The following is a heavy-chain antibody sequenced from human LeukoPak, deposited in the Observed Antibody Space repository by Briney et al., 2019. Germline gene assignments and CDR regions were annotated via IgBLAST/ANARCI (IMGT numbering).Heavy chain of an antibody. CDR3: ARKGGSSSWYGDLGYFDY. Sequence: SETLSLTCTVSGGPISSYYWSWIRQPPGKGLEWIGYIYTSGSTNYNPSLKSRVTISVDTSKNQFSLKLSSVTAADTAVYYCARKGGSSSWYGDLGYFDYWGQGTLVTVSS. J-gene: IGHJ4*02. V-gene: IGHV4-4*09. CDR2: IYTSGST. D-gene: IGHD6-13*01. CDR1: GGPISSYY.